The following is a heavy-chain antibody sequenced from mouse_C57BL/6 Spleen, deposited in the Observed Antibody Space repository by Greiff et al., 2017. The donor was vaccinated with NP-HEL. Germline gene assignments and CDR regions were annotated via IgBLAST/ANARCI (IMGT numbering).Heavy chain of an antibody. CDR2: ISYDGSN. CDR1: GYSITSGYY. D-gene: IGHD2-1*01. V-gene: IGHV3-6*01. CDR3: ARDSHYGNMDY. J-gene: IGHJ4*01. Sequence: ESGPGLVKPSQSLSLTCSVTGYSITSGYYWNWIRQFPGNKLEWMGYISYDGSNNYNPSLKNRISITRDTSKNQFFLKLNSVTTEDTATYYCARDSHYGNMDYWGQGTSVTVSS.